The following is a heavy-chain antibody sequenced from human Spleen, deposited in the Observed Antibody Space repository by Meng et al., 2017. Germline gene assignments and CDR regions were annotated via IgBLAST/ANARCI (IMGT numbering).Heavy chain of an antibody. CDR2: INHSGST. Sequence: QVQLQQWGAGLLKPSETLSLTCVVYGGSFSDYDWSWIRQPPGKGLEWIGEINHSGSTNYNPSLESRATISVDTSQNNLSLKLSSVTAADSAVYYCARGPTTMAHDFDYWGQGTLVTVSS. D-gene: IGHD4-11*01. CDR3: ARGPTTMAHDFDY. V-gene: IGHV4-34*01. J-gene: IGHJ4*02. CDR1: GGSFSDYD.